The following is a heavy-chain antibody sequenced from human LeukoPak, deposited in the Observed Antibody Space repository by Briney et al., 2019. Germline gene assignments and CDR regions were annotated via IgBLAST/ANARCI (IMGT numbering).Heavy chain of an antibody. V-gene: IGHV4-38-2*02. CDR2: IYHSGNT. J-gene: IGHJ5*02. CDR1: GYSIRSGYY. CDR3: ARVNQYYYGLGSYGNWCDP. Sequence: KPSKTLSLTCTVSGYSIRSGYYWGWIRQPPGKGLDWIGSIYHSGNTYYSPSLKSRVTISVDTSKNQFSLKLSSVTAADTAVYYCARVNQYYYGLGSYGNWCDPGGQGTLVTVSS. D-gene: IGHD3-10*01.